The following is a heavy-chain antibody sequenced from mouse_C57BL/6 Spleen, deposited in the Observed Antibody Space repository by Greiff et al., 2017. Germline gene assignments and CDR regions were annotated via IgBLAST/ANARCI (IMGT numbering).Heavy chain of an antibody. D-gene: IGHD1-1*01. CDR3: AGYLLLRLAY. V-gene: IGHV1-59*01. J-gene: IGHJ3*01. CDR2: IDPSDSYT. CDR1: GYTFTSYW. Sequence: QVQLQQPGAELVRPGTSVKLSCKASGYTFTSYWMHWVKQRPGQGLEWIGVIDPSDSYTNYNQKFKGKATLTVDTSSSTAYMQLSSLTSEDSAVYYCAGYLLLRLAYWGQGTLVTVSA.